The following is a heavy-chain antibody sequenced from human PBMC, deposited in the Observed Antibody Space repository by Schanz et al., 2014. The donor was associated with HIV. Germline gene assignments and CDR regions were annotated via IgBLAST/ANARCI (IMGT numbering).Heavy chain of an antibody. J-gene: IGHJ4*02. D-gene: IGHD2-15*01. CDR3: ARALCGKDDY. Sequence: VQLAESGGRLEQPGGSLRLSCAASEFIFSSYGIHWVRQAPGKGLEWVAVISNDGSNEYYADSVKGRFTISRDNAKNTLYLQLDRLSAEDTAVYFSARALCGKDDYWGPGTLATVSS. CDR2: ISNDGSNE. CDR1: EFIFSSYG. V-gene: IGHV3-30*03.